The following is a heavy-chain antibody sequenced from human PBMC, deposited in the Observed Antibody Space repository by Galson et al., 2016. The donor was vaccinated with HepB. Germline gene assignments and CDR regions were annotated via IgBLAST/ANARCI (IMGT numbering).Heavy chain of an antibody. Sequence: SETLSLTCTVSGDSLSNVGRHWGWFRQSPEMGLEYIGSIHSSGTSYYNPSLTSRVTVSADMSRNQFFLSLTSVTAADTAIYYCVRLGTAAAVANRRGSVYWGQGTRVTVSS. V-gene: IGHV4-39*01. J-gene: IGHJ4*02. CDR3: VRLGTAAAVANRRGSVY. CDR1: GDSLSNVGRH. D-gene: IGHD6-13*01. CDR2: IHSSGTS.